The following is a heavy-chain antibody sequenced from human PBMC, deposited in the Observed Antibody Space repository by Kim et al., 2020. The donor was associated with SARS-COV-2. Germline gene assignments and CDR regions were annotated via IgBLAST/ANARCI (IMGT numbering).Heavy chain of an antibody. Sequence: SVKVSCKASGGTFSSYAISWVRQAPGQGLEWMGGIIPIFGTANYAQKFQGRVTITADESTSTAYMELSSLRSEDTAVYYCARDLQHYSSGTDAFDIWGQGTMVTVSS. D-gene: IGHD6-19*01. J-gene: IGHJ3*02. CDR1: GGTFSSYA. V-gene: IGHV1-69*13. CDR3: ARDLQHYSSGTDAFDI. CDR2: IIPIFGTA.